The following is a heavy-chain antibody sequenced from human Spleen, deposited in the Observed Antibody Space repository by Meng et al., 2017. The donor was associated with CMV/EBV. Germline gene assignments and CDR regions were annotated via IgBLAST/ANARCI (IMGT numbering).Heavy chain of an antibody. V-gene: IGHV4-61*01. D-gene: IGHD4-17*01. CDR3: ARELPSDYGYYFDY. Sequence: SGGSVSSGSYYWGWIRQPPGKGLEWIGYIYYSGSTNYTPSLKSRVTISVDTSKNQFSLKLSSVTAADTAVYYCARELPSDYGYYFDYWGQGTLVTVSS. J-gene: IGHJ4*02. CDR1: GGSVSSGSYY. CDR2: IYYSGST.